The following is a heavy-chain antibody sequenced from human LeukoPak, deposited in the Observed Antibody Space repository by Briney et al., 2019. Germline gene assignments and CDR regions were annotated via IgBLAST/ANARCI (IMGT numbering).Heavy chain of an antibody. D-gene: IGHD2-15*01. CDR2: INPSGGST. V-gene: IGHV1-46*01. CDR1: GYTFTSYY. CDR3: ARDTQRCSGGSCYSRILDP. J-gene: IGHJ5*02. Sequence: ASVKVSCKASGYTFTSYYMHWARQAPGQGLEWMGIINPSGGSTSYAQKFQGRVTMTRDMSTSTVYMGLSSLRSEDTAVYYCARDTQRCSGGSCYSRILDPWGQGTLVTVSS.